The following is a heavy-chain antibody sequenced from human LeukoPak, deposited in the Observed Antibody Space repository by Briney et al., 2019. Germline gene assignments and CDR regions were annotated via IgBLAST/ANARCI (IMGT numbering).Heavy chain of an antibody. D-gene: IGHD3-9*01. J-gene: IGHJ5*02. CDR3: ARSPLTGNYGDWFDP. CDR2: IYHSGST. V-gene: IGHV4-4*02. Sequence: PSETLSLTCAVSGGSISSSNWWSWVRQPPGKGLEWIGEIYHSGSTNYNPPLKSRVTISVDTSKNQFSLNLSSVTAADTAVYYCARSPLTGNYGDWFDPWGQGTLVIVSS. CDR1: GGSISSSNW.